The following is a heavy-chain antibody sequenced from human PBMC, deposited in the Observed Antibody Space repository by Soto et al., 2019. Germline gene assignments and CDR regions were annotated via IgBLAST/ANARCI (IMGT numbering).Heavy chain of an antibody. Sequence: EVQLEESGGTLVQPGGSLRLSCAASGFSFSQFWMHWVRQTPGKGLVWVSRISTDGTTRTYADSVKGRFTISRDNATNTLYLQMNSLRADDTAVYYCGRGYDVVTGHQPLIDYWGRGTLVTVSS. D-gene: IGHD3-9*01. J-gene: IGHJ4*01. CDR1: GFSFSQFW. CDR3: GRGYDVVTGHQPLIDY. CDR2: ISTDGTTR. V-gene: IGHV3-74*02.